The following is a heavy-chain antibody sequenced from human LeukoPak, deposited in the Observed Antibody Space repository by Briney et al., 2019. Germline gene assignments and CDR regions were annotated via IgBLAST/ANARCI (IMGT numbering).Heavy chain of an antibody. D-gene: IGHD1-26*01. V-gene: IGHV4-39*01. CDR1: GASVSGSAYY. CDR2: IYYSGST. J-gene: IGHJ4*02. CDR3: AKSGGYGLIDY. Sequence: SETLSLTCTVSGASVSGSAYYWGWIRQPPGKGLEWIGNIYYSGSTYYNESLESRVTISIDTSKNQLSLKLNSVTAADTAMYYCAKSGGYGLIDYWGQGTLVTVSS.